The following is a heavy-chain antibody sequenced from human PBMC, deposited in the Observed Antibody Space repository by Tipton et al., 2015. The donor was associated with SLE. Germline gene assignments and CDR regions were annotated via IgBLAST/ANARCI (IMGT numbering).Heavy chain of an antibody. CDR2: VDNSGST. D-gene: IGHD3/OR15-3a*01. J-gene: IGHJ5*02. CDR3: ARTSLGFNFWTGSPFDP. CDR1: GGSISSHY. Sequence: LRLSCTVAGGSISSHYWSWIRQPPGKGLEWIGYVDNSGSTNYNPSLRSRLTISVDTSRNQFSLKLNSLTAADTAVYYCARTSLGFNFWTGSPFDPWGQGTPVTVSS. V-gene: IGHV4-59*11.